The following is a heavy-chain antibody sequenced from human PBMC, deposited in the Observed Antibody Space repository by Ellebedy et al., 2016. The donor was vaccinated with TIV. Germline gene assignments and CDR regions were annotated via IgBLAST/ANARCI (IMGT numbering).Heavy chain of an antibody. J-gene: IGHJ4*02. CDR2: IYYSGST. Sequence: SETLSLXXTVSGGSISSSSYYWGWIRQPPGKGLEWIGSIYYSGSTYYNPSLKSRVTISVDTSKNQFSLKLSSVTAADTAVYYCARHEFARTETFDYWGQGTLVTVSS. CDR3: ARHEFARTETFDY. V-gene: IGHV4-39*01. D-gene: IGHD4-17*01. CDR1: GGSISSSSYY.